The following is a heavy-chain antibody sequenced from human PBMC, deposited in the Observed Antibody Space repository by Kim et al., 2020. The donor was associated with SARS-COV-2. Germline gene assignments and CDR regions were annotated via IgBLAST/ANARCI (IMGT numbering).Heavy chain of an antibody. CDR2: INHSGST. CDR1: GGSFSGYY. V-gene: IGHV4-34*01. J-gene: IGHJ6*03. CDR3: ARGTRQWLVRGPYYYYMDV. Sequence: SETLSLTCAVYGGSFSGYYWSWIRQPPGKGLEWIGEINHSGSTNYNPSLKSRVTISVDTSKNQFSLKLSSVTAADTAVYDCARGTRQWLVRGPYYYYMDVWGKGTTVTVSS. D-gene: IGHD6-19*01.